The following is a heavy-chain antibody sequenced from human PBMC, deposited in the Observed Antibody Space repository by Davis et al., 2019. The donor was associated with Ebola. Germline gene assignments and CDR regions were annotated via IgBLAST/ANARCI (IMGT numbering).Heavy chain of an antibody. Sequence: PGGSLRLSCTVSGGSISSSSYYWGWIRQPPGKWLEWIGSIYYSGSTYYNPSLKSRVTISVDTSKNQFSLKLSSVTAADTAVYYCARGDGYNTLPWTPGYFQHWGQGTLVTVSS. CDR2: IYYSGST. J-gene: IGHJ1*01. D-gene: IGHD5-24*01. V-gene: IGHV4-39*07. CDR1: GGSISSSSYY. CDR3: ARGDGYNTLPWTPGYFQH.